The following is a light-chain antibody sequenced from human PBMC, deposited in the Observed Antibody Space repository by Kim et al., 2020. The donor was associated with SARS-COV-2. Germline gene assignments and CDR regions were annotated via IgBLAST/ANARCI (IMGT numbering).Light chain of an antibody. CDR1: QSVSTTY. CDR3: QQYGDSIT. CDR2: GTS. J-gene: IGKJ5*01. V-gene: IGKV3-20*01. Sequence: LSPGERAPLSCRASQSVSTTYLGWYQQKPGQAPRLLIFGTSFRATGIPDRFSGSGSGTDFTLTINRLEPEDFAVYYCQQYGDSITFGQGTRLEIK.